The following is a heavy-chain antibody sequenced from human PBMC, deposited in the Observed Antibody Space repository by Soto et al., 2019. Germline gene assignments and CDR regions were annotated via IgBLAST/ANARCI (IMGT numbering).Heavy chain of an antibody. V-gene: IGHV3-30-3*01. CDR3: ARDSIGVVVPGGAFDI. CDR1: GFTFSSYA. Sequence: QVQLVESGGGVVQPGRSLRLSCAASGFTFSSYAMHWVRQAPGKGLEWVAVISYDGSNKYYADSVKGRFTISRDNPNNTLYLQMNSLRAEDTAVYYCARDSIGVVVPGGAFDIWGQGTMVTVSS. J-gene: IGHJ3*02. CDR2: ISYDGSNK. D-gene: IGHD2-2*01.